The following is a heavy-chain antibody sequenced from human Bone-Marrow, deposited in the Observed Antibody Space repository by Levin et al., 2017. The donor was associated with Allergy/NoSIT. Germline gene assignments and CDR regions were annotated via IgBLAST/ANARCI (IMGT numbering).Heavy chain of an antibody. D-gene: IGHD3-16*01. J-gene: IGHJ6*02. V-gene: IGHV3-21*06. CDR3: ASWAMFYYDGSDCDYFYYGMDV. Sequence: PGESLKISCAASGLSFSNYDMNWVRQAPGKGLEWVSSISGGSSRIYYADSVKGRFTISRDNAKNSLYLQMNSLRVEDTAVYYCASWAMFYYDGSDCDYFYYGMDVWGQGTTVTVSS. CDR1: GLSFSNYD. CDR2: ISGGSSRI.